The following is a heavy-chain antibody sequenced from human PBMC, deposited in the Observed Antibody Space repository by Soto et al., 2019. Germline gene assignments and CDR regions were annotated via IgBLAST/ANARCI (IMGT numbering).Heavy chain of an antibody. J-gene: IGHJ4*02. CDR1: GESFSGYY. Sequence: PSETLCLTCAVYGESFSGYYWSWIRQPPGKGLEWIGEINHSGSTNYNPSLKSRVTMSVDTSKNQFSLKLSSVTAADTAVYYCAGNIVATISSFDYWGQGTLVTSPQ. V-gene: IGHV4-34*01. CDR2: INHSGST. D-gene: IGHD5-12*01. CDR3: AGNIVATISSFDY.